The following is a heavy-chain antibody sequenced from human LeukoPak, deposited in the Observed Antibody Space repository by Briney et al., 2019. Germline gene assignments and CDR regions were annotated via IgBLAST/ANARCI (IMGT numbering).Heavy chain of an antibody. Sequence: PGGSLRLSCAASGFTFSSYEMNWVRQAPGKGLEWVSHISSSGSTIYYADSVKGRFTISRDNAKNSLYLQMSSLRAEDTAVYYCARANPRYSSSWFFDYWGQGTLVTVSS. D-gene: IGHD6-13*01. CDR2: ISSSGSTI. V-gene: IGHV3-48*03. CDR3: ARANPRYSSSWFFDY. CDR1: GFTFSSYE. J-gene: IGHJ4*02.